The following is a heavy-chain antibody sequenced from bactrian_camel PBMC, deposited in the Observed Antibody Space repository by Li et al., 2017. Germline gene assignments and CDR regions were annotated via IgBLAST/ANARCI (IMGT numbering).Heavy chain of an antibody. CDR3: AAGQTCGNWWKASEFGY. CDR2: IFSGGLYI. D-gene: IGHD7*01. Sequence: AGGSLTLSCLVPRDTWRRFPNLCLAWFRQTPGQEREGVAAIFSGGLYIYYADWVKGRFTIAQDNAKTTAYLQMTSLEPEDSAMYFCAAGQTCGNWWKASEFGYWGQGTQVTVS. CDR1: RDTWRRFP. V-gene: IGHV3-3*01. J-gene: IGHJ6*01.